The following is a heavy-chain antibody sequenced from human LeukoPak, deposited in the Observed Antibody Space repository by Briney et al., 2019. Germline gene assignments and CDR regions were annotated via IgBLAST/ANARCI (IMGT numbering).Heavy chain of an antibody. V-gene: IGHV4-4*07. CDR3: ARDGYCSSTSCYTGVDY. CDR2: IYTSGST. Sequence: SETLSLTCTVSGGSISSYYWGWIRQPAGKGLEWIGRIYTSGSTNYNPSLKSRVTMSVDTSKNQFSLKLSSVTAADTAVYYCARDGYCSSTSCYTGVDYWGQGTLVTVSS. CDR1: GGSISSYY. J-gene: IGHJ4*02. D-gene: IGHD2-2*03.